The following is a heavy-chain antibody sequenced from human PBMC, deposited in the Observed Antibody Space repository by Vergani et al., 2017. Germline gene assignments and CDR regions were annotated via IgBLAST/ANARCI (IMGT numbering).Heavy chain of an antibody. CDR3: ARVGVVRGVSYYYYYYGMDV. Sequence: QVQLQESGPGLVKPSQTLSLTCTVSGGSISSGDYYWSWIRQPPGKGLEWIGYLYYSGSTYYNPSLKSRVTISVDTSKNQFSLKLSSVTAADTAVYYCARVGVVRGVSYYYYYYGMDVWGQGTTVTVSS. CDR1: GGSISSGDYY. D-gene: IGHD3-10*01. J-gene: IGHJ6*02. CDR2: LYYSGST. V-gene: IGHV4-30-4*08.